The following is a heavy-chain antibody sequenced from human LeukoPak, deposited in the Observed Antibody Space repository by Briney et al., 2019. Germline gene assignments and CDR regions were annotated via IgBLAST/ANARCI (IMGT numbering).Heavy chain of an antibody. J-gene: IGHJ4*02. V-gene: IGHV3-30*02. CDR3: ATSFGIAAAELDY. CDR2: IRYDGSNK. Sequence: GGSLRLSCAASGFTFSSYGMHWVRQAPGKGLEWVTFIRYDGSNKYYADSVKGRFTISRDNAKNSLYLQMNSLRAEDTAVYYCATSFGIAAAELDYWGQGTLVTVSS. D-gene: IGHD6-13*01. CDR1: GFTFSSYG.